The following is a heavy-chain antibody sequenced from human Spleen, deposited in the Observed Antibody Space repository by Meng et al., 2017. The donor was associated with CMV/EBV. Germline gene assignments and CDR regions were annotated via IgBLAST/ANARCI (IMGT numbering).Heavy chain of an antibody. CDR3: ARDTGTPGYYYGMDV. J-gene: IGHJ6*02. CDR1: GGSISNYY. V-gene: IGHV4-59*12. Sequence: GSLRLSCTVSGGSISNYYWSWIRQPPGKGLEWIGYIYYNGISHYNPSLKSRVTMSVDTSKNQFSLKLSSVTAADTAVYYCARDTGTPGYYYGMDVWGQGTTVTVSS. CDR2: IYYNGIS. D-gene: IGHD1/OR15-1a*01.